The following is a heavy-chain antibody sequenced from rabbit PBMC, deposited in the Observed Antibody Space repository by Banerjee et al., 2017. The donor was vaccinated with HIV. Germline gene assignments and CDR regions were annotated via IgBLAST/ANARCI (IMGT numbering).Heavy chain of an antibody. CDR3: ARVAWYPFALDL. J-gene: IGHJ6*01. CDR1: GFSFTNKYV. CDR2: INTSSGNT. V-gene: IGHV1S45*01. Sequence: QEQLEESGGDLVKPEGSLTLTCTASGFSFTNKYVMCWVRQAPGKGLEWIACINTSSGNTVYATWAKGRFTISKTSWTTVTLQMTSLTAADTATYFCARVAWYPFALDLWGPGTLVTVS. D-gene: IGHD7-1*01.